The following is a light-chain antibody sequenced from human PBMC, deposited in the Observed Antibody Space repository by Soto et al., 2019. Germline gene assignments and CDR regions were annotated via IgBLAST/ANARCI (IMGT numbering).Light chain of an antibody. CDR2: DTS. CDR1: TGAVTSGHY. V-gene: IGLV7-46*01. Sequence: QAVVTQEPSLTVSPGGTVTLTCGSSTGAVTSGHYPYWFQQKPGQAPRTLISDTSNKHSWTPARFSGSLLGGKAALTLSGAQPGDGAEYYCLLSYSGARGVFGGGTELTVL. J-gene: IGLJ2*01. CDR3: LLSYSGARGV.